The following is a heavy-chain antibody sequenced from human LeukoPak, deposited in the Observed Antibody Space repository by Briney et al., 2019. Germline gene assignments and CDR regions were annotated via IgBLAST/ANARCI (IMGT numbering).Heavy chain of an antibody. J-gene: IGHJ4*02. D-gene: IGHD6-19*01. V-gene: IGHV1-8*01. CDR3: ARGRAIAVAGIRYFDY. CDR1: GYTFTSYD. CDR2: MNPNSGNT. Sequence: ASVKVSCKASGYTFTSYDINWVRQATAQGLEWMGWMNPNSGNTGYAQKFQGRVTMTRNTSISTAYMELSSLRSEDTAVYYCARGRAIAVAGIRYFDYWGQGTLVTVSS.